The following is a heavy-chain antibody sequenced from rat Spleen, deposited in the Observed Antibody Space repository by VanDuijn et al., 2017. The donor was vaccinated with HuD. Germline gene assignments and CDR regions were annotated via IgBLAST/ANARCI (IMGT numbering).Heavy chain of an antibody. V-gene: IGHV4-2*01. J-gene: IGHJ4*01. CDR3: TTDRPGALMEA. CDR1: GFNFNDYW. CDR2: INKDSSTI. D-gene: IGHD5-1*01. Sequence: EVKLVESGGGLVQPGRSLKLSCAASGFNFNDYWMGWVRQAPGKGLEWIGEINKDSSTINYTPSLKDKFTISRDNAQNTLYLQMSKLGSEDTATYYCTTDRPGALMEAWGQGASVTVSS.